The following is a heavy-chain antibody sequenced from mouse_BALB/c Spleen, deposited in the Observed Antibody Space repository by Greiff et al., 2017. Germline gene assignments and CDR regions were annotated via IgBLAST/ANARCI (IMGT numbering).Heavy chain of an antibody. J-gene: IGHJ2*01. CDR3: ARLDGSSSFDY. Sequence: VQLKESGAELVKPGASVKLSCKASGFNIKDYYMHWVKQRPEQGLEWIGWIDPENGNTIYDPKFQGKASITADTSSNTAYLQLSSLTSEDTAVYYCARLDGSSSFDYWGQGTTLTVSS. V-gene: IGHV14-1*02. D-gene: IGHD1-1*01. CDR2: IDPENGNT. CDR1: GFNIKDYY.